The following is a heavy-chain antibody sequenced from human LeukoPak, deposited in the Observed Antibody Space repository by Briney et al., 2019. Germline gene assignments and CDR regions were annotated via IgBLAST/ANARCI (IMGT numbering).Heavy chain of an antibody. CDR1: GFTFNSHA. CDR2: ISGRADGT. J-gene: IGHJ4*02. Sequence: PGGSLRLSCAASGFTFNSHAMSWVRQAPGKGLEWVSAISGRADGTYYADSVRGRFTISRDNSKNTVDLQMNSLRAEDTAVFYCAKHQDYGAFDYWGQGTLVTVSP. D-gene: IGHD4-17*01. V-gene: IGHV3-23*01. CDR3: AKHQDYGAFDY.